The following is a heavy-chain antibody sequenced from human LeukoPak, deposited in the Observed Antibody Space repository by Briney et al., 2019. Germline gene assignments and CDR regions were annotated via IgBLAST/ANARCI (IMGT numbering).Heavy chain of an antibody. CDR2: IYTSGST. CDR1: GGSISSGSYY. Sequence: SETLSLTCTVSGGSISSGSYYWSWIRQPAGKGLEWIGRIYTSGSTNYNPSLKSRVIISVDTSKNQFSLKLSSVTAADTAVYYCASPSTYDSAWGQGTLVTVSS. J-gene: IGHJ4*02. V-gene: IGHV4-61*02. CDR3: ASPSTYDSA. D-gene: IGHD3-3*01.